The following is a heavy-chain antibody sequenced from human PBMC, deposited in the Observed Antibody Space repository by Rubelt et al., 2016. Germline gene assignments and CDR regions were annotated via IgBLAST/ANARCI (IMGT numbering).Heavy chain of an antibody. D-gene: IGHD3-10*01. Sequence: QVQLVQSGAEVKKPGASVKVSCKASGYTFTSYGISWVRQAPGQGLEWMGWISAYNGNTNYAQKFQGRVTITADKSTSTAYMELSSLRSEDTAVYYCARGRVLDLPDYWGQGTLVTVSS. V-gene: IGHV1-18*01. CDR3: ARGRVLDLPDY. CDR1: GYTFTSYG. J-gene: IGHJ4*02. CDR2: ISAYNGNT.